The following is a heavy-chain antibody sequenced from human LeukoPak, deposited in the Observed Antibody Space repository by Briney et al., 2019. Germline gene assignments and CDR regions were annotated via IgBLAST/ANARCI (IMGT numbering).Heavy chain of an antibody. CDR2: INYSGHT. D-gene: IGHD5-12*01. V-gene: IGHV4-59*01. Sequence: SETLSLTCSVSGGSISSYPWIWIRQSPGKGLEWIGYINYSGHTNYNPSLKSRVTISIDTSKNQFPLSLTSVTAADTAVYYCARVWQDYSGSDYWGQGTLVTVSS. J-gene: IGHJ4*02. CDR1: GGSISSYP. CDR3: ARVWQDYSGSDY.